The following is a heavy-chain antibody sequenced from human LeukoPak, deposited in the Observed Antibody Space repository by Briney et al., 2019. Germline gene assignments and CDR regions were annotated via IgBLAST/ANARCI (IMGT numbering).Heavy chain of an antibody. Sequence: GGSLRLSCAASGFTFNIYWMHWVRQAPGKGLVWVSRISTDGSTTNYADSVKGRFTISGDNAKNTLYLQMNSLRAEDTAVYYCARDPFSIGVYWGQGTLVTVSS. J-gene: IGHJ4*02. D-gene: IGHD3-16*01. V-gene: IGHV3-74*01. CDR1: GFTFNIYW. CDR2: ISTDGSTT. CDR3: ARDPFSIGVY.